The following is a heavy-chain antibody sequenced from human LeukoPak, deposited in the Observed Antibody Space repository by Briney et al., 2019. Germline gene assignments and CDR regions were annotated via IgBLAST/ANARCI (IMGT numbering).Heavy chain of an antibody. CDR1: GGSISSYY. CDR2: IYYSGST. Sequence: SETLSLTCTVSGGSISSYYWSWIRQPPGKGLEWIGYIYYSGSTNYNPSLKSRVTISVDTSKDQFSLKLSSVTAADTAVYYCARASSYDDSSGYSYFDYCGQGTLVTVSS. J-gene: IGHJ4*02. D-gene: IGHD3-22*01. CDR3: ARASSYDDSSGYSYFDY. V-gene: IGHV4-59*01.